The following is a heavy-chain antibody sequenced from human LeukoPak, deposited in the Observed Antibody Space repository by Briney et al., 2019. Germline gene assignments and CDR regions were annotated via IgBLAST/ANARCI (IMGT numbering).Heavy chain of an antibody. D-gene: IGHD2-2*01. CDR2: ISGSGGST. Sequence: PGGSLRLSCAASGFTFSSYAMSWVRQAPGKGLEWVSAISGSGGSTYYADSVKGRFTISRDNSKNTLYLQMNSLQTEDTAVYYCATDEGYCSSTRCYGVCLCAFDIWGRGTMVTVSS. CDR3: ATDEGYCSSTRCYGVCLCAFDI. V-gene: IGHV3-23*01. CDR1: GFTFSSYA. J-gene: IGHJ3*02.